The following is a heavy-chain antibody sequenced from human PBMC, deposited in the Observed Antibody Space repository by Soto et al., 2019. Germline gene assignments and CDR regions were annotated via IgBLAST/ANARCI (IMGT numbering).Heavy chain of an antibody. V-gene: IGHV1-69*13. Sequence: GASVKVSCKASGGTFSSYAISWVRQAPGQGLEWMGGIIPIFGTANYAQKFQGRVTITADESTSTAYMELSSLRSKDTAVYYCARGAAPHYYYYGMDVWGQGTTVTVSS. CDR1: GGTFSSYA. CDR2: IIPIFGTA. CDR3: ARGAAPHYYYYGMDV. D-gene: IGHD2-15*01. J-gene: IGHJ6*02.